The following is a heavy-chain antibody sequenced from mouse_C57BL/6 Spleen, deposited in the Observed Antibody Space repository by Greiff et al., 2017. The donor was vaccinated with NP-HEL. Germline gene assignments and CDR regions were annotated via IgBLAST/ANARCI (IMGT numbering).Heavy chain of an antibody. CDR3: ARHGSGPYYFDY. J-gene: IGHJ2*01. Sequence: EVQGVESGGDLVKPGGSLKLSCAASGFTFSSYGMSWVRQTPDKRLEWVATISSGGSYTYYPDSVKGRFTISRDNAKNTLYLQMSSLKSEDTAMYYCARHGSGPYYFDYWGQGTTLTVSS. D-gene: IGHD4-1*01. CDR1: GFTFSSYG. V-gene: IGHV5-6*01. CDR2: ISSGGSYT.